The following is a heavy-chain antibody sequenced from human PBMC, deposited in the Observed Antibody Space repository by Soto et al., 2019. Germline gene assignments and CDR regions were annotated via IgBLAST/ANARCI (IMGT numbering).Heavy chain of an antibody. CDR2: IIPIFGTA. CDR3: ARDQGSFPGGWNSYYYGMDV. CDR1: GGTFSSYA. J-gene: IGHJ6*02. D-gene: IGHD6-19*01. V-gene: IGHV1-69*13. Sequence: GASVKVSCKASGGTFSSYAISWVRQAPGQGLEWMGGIIPIFGTANYAQKFQGRVTITADESTSTAYMELSSLRSEDTAVYYCARDQGSFPGGWNSYYYGMDVWGQGTTVTVSS.